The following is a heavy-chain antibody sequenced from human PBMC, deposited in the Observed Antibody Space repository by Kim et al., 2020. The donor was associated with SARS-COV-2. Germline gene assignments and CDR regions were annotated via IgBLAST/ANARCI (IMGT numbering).Heavy chain of an antibody. CDR1: GGSFSGYY. V-gene: IGHV4-34*01. CDR3: ARTGAYEYSSSWYLNPCYFDY. D-gene: IGHD6-13*01. Sequence: SETLSLTCAVYGGSFSGYYWSWIRQPPGKGLEWIGEINHSGSTNYNPSLKSRVTISVDTSKNQFSLKLSSVTAADTAVYYCARTGAYEYSSSWYLNPCYFDYWGQGTLVTVSS. J-gene: IGHJ4*02. CDR2: INHSGST.